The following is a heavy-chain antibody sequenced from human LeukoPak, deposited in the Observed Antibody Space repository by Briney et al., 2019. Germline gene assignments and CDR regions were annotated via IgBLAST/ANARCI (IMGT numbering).Heavy chain of an antibody. Sequence: SETLSLTCTVSGGSISSYYWSWIRQPPGKGLEWIGSIYHSGSTYYNPSLKSRVTISVDTSKNQFSLKLSSVTAADTAVYYCARAGNYYDSSGVVDYWGQGTLVTVSS. D-gene: IGHD3-22*01. CDR3: ARAGNYYDSSGVVDY. V-gene: IGHV4-38-2*02. J-gene: IGHJ4*02. CDR2: IYHSGST. CDR1: GGSISSYY.